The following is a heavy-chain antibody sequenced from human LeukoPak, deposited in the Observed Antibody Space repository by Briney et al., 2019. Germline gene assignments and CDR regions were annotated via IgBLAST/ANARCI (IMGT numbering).Heavy chain of an antibody. J-gene: IGHJ4*02. Sequence: GGSLRLSCAASGFSFSSYVIHWVRQAPGKGLEWVAVIWYDGSNKYYADSVKGRFTISRDNSKSTLYLEMNSLRAEDTAVYCCARWDSSGFDYWGQGTLVTVSS. D-gene: IGHD6-19*01. CDR3: ARWDSSGFDY. CDR1: GFSFSSYV. V-gene: IGHV3-33*01. CDR2: IWYDGSNK.